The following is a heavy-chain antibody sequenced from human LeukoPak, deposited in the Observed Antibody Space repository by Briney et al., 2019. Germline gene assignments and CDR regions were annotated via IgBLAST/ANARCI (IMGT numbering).Heavy chain of an antibody. J-gene: IGHJ4*02. Sequence: PSETLSLTCTVSGGSISSSSYYWGWIRQPPGKGLEWIGSIYYSGSTYYSPSLKSRITISVDTSKNQFSLRLSSVTAADTAVYYCARTAGWSADYWGQGTLITVSS. CDR1: GGSISSSSYY. D-gene: IGHD2-8*01. V-gene: IGHV4-39*07. CDR3: ARTAGWSADY. CDR2: IYYSGST.